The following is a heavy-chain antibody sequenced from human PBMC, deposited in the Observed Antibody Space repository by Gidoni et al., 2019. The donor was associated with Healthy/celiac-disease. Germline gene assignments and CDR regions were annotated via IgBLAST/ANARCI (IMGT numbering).Heavy chain of an antibody. CDR1: GVSFSGYS. CDR2: INHSGGT. D-gene: IGHD2-2*01. V-gene: IGHV4-34*01. Sequence: QVQLQQWGAGLLMPSETLSLTCAVYGVSFSGYSWSWLRQPPGKGLEWIGEINHSGGTNYNPSLKSRVTISVDTSKNQFSLKLSSVTAADTAVYYCARGAGYCSSTSCYSYYYYGMDVWGQGTTVTVSS. J-gene: IGHJ6*02. CDR3: ARGAGYCSSTSCYSYYYYGMDV.